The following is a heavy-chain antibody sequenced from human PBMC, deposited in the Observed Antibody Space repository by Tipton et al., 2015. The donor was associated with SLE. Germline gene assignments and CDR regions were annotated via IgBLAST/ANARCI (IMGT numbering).Heavy chain of an antibody. CDR3: ATRQGSGWYQSFDY. D-gene: IGHD6-19*01. CDR1: GLAFSSYS. Sequence: SLRLSCAASGLAFSSYSMYWVRQAPGKGLVWVSRVSSDGSGTSYADSVKGRFSVSRDNAKNMLYLQMNNLRAEDTAVYYCATRQGSGWYQSFDYWGQGILVTVSS. V-gene: IGHV3-74*01. J-gene: IGHJ4*02. CDR2: VSSDGSGT.